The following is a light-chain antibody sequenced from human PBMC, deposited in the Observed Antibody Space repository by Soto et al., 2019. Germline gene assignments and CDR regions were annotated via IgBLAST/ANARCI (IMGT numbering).Light chain of an antibody. CDR2: GAS. CDR1: QTVRNNY. Sequence: EIVFTKSPPTLSSSPGERATLSCRASQTVRNNYLAWYQQKPGQAPRLLIYGASTRATGIPVRFSGSGSGTEFTLTINSLQSEDFAVYYCQQANNLPRTFGQGTKVDI. CDR3: QQANNLPRT. J-gene: IGKJ1*01. V-gene: IGKV3D-7*01.